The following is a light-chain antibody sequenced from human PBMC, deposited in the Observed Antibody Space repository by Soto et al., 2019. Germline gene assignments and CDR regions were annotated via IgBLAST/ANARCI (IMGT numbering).Light chain of an antibody. V-gene: IGKV1-39*01. Sequence: DIPMTQSPSSLSASVGDRVTITCRASQSISNYLNWYQQKPGKAPKLLICAASSLQSGVPSRFSGSGSGTDFTLTISSLQPEDFATYYCQQSYSTPRTFGQGTKVEIK. J-gene: IGKJ1*01. CDR2: AAS. CDR1: QSISNY. CDR3: QQSYSTPRT.